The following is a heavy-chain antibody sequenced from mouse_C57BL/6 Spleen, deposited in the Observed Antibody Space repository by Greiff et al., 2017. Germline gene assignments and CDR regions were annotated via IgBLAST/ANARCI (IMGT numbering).Heavy chain of an antibody. CDR3: AREDSGADEGYWYFDV. CDR2: INPNYGTT. V-gene: IGHV1-39*01. D-gene: IGHD3-1*01. J-gene: IGHJ1*03. Sequence: EVQLQQSGPELVKPGASVKISCKASGYSFTDYNMNWVKQSNGKSLEWIGVINPNYGTTSYNQKFKGKATLTVDQSSSTAYMQLNSLTSEDSAVYYCAREDSGADEGYWYFDVWGTGTTVTVSS. CDR1: GYSFTDYN.